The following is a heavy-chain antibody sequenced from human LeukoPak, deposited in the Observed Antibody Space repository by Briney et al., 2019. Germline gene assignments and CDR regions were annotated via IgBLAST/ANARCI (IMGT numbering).Heavy chain of an antibody. Sequence: SETLSLTCTASGDSVTSGTFYWAWLRQPPGKGLEWIATVYYTGSTYYNPSLKSRVTISIDTSKNQFSLKLRSVVAPDTALYYCARHSGSGSLSRPFDPWGQGTLVTVSS. CDR3: ARHSGSGSLSRPFDP. D-gene: IGHD3-10*01. J-gene: IGHJ5*02. CDR2: VYYTGST. V-gene: IGHV4-39*01. CDR1: GDSVTSGTFY.